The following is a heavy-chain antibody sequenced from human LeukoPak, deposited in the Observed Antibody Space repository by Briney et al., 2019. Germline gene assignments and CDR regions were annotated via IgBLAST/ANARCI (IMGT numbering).Heavy chain of an antibody. CDR2: INCNSAGT. J-gene: IGHJ4*02. CDR1: GYTFTGYY. V-gene: IGHV1-2*02. CDR3: VRDLTIVGGVSDPRIRGH. D-gene: IGHD3-3*01. Sequence: ASVKVSCKASGYTFTGYYMHWVRQAPGQGLEWMGWINCNSAGTKYPQKFQGRVSMTRDTSISTAYLELSRLRSDDTAVYYCVRDLTIVGGVSDPRIRGHWGQGTLVTVSS.